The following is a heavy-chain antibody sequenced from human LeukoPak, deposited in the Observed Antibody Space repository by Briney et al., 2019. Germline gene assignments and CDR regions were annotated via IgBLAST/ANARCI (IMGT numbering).Heavy chain of an antibody. Sequence: PGGSLRLSCAASGFTFSSYSMNWVRQAPGKGLEWISYINIGSNSIYYADSVKDRFTISRDNAKNSLYLQMNSLRAEDTAVYYCAKVGTLNSVQTYYFDYWGQGTLVTVSS. D-gene: IGHD5/OR15-5a*01. CDR3: AKVGTLNSVQTYYFDY. V-gene: IGHV3-48*01. CDR1: GFTFSSYS. CDR2: INIGSNSI. J-gene: IGHJ4*02.